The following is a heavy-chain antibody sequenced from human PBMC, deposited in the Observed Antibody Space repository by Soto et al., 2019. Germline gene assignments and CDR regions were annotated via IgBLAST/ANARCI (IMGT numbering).Heavy chain of an antibody. V-gene: IGHV1-46*01. J-gene: IGHJ2*01. D-gene: IGHD3-22*01. CDR2: INPSGRST. Sequence: ASVNVSCKASDYYIHWVLQAPVQGLEWMGIINPSGRSTYSQMYQGRITMTRDTSTNTVYMELSSLRSEDTAVYYCATRVPETSTYYGTGKYWYFDLWGRGNLVTGSS. CDR1: DYY. CDR3: ATRVPETSTYYGTGKYWYFDL.